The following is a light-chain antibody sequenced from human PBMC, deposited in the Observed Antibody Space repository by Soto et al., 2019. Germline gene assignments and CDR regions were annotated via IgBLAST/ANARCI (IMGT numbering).Light chain of an antibody. CDR2: GVS. J-gene: IGLJ1*01. V-gene: IGLV2-14*01. Sequence: QSPLTQPASVSGSPGQSITISCTGTSSDVGAYNYVSWYQQHPGKAPKLLIFGVSSRPSGVSNRFSGSKSGSTASLTISGLQAEDEPDYYCGSYADSDTRAVLGTGTKATVL. CDR3: GSYADSDTRAV. CDR1: SSDVGAYNY.